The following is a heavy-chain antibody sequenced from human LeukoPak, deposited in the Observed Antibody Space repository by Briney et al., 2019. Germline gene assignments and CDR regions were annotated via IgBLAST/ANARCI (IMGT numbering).Heavy chain of an antibody. CDR1: VFTFSIHG. CDR3: AKGVKHIVVVTAQHYFDS. D-gene: IGHD2-21*02. V-gene: IGHV3-30*02. CDR2: IRYDGSKK. J-gene: IGHJ4*02. Sequence: GRSLRLFYAACVFTFSIHGMHGVREARARGRECVAFIRYDGSKKYYADSVKGRFTISRYNSKNTLYLQMNSLRAEDTSVYYCAKGVKHIVVVTAQHYFDSWGQGTLVTVSS.